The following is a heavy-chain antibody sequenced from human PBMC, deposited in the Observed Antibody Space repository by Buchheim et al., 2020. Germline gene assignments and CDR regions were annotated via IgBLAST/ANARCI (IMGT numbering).Heavy chain of an antibody. CDR1: GFTFSSYS. Sequence: EVQLVESGGGLVKPGGSLRLSCAASGFTFSSYSMNWVRQAPGKGLEWVSSISSSSSYIYYADSVKGRFTISRDTAKNSLYLQMNSLRAEDTAVYYCASSSSSVHRSFDYWGQGTL. CDR2: ISSSSSYI. V-gene: IGHV3-21*01. D-gene: IGHD6-6*01. J-gene: IGHJ4*02. CDR3: ASSSSSVHRSFDY.